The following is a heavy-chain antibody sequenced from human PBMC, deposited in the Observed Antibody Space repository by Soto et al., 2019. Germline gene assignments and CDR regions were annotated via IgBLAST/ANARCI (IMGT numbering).Heavy chain of an antibody. CDR1: GFTFSSYA. Sequence: QVQLVESGGGVVQPGRSLRLSCAASGFTFSSYAMHWVRQAPGKGLEWVAVISYDGSNKYYADSVKGRFTISRDNSKNTLYLQMNSLRAEDTAVYYCARVGVILYFDWLDYFDYWGQGTLVTVSS. CDR2: ISYDGSNK. J-gene: IGHJ4*02. V-gene: IGHV3-30-3*01. D-gene: IGHD3-9*01. CDR3: ARVGVILYFDWLDYFDY.